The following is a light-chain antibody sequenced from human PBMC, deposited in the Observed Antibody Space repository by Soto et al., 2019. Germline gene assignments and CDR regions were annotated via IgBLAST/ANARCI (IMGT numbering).Light chain of an antibody. CDR3: QQYNFWPLT. V-gene: IGKV3-15*01. CDR1: QSVNNY. CDR2: GVS. Sequence: EIVLTQSPATLSVSPGERVTLSCRASQSVNNYLAWYQQKPCQAPRLLIYGVSTGATGVPARFSGSGSGTDFTLAISSLQSEDFAVYYCQQYNFWPLTFGPGTRVEIK. J-gene: IGKJ3*01.